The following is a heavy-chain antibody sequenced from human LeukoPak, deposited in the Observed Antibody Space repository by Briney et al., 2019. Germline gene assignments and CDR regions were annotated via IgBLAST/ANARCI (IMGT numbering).Heavy chain of an antibody. Sequence: PGGSLRLSCAASGFTFSSYAMSWVRQAPGKGLEWVANIKQDGSVKNYVDSVKGRFTISRDNAKNSLYLQMNSLRAEDTAVYYCVRQIGGSGSYWGQGTLVTVSS. J-gene: IGHJ4*02. CDR1: GFTFSSYA. CDR2: IKQDGSVK. V-gene: IGHV3-7*01. D-gene: IGHD3-10*01. CDR3: VRQIGGSGSY.